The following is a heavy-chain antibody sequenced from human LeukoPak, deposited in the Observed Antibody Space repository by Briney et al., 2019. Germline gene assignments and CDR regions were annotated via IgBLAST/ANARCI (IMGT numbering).Heavy chain of an antibody. Sequence: ASVKVSCKASGYTFTGYYMDWVRQAPGQGLEWMGWIDPNSGGTNYAQKFQGRVTMTRDTSISTAYMELSRLRSDDTAVYYCAIGGGASIAAGWSTTRHWGQGTLVTVSS. CDR3: AIGGGASIAAGWSTTRH. J-gene: IGHJ4*02. CDR2: IDPNSGGT. V-gene: IGHV1-2*02. CDR1: GYTFTGYY. D-gene: IGHD6-13*01.